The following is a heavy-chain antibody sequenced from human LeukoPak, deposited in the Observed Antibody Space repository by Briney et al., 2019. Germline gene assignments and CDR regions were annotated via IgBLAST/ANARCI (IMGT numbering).Heavy chain of an antibody. CDR3: ARMCSGGSCTADF. J-gene: IGHJ4*02. D-gene: IGHD2-15*01. CDR1: GGSFSGYY. CDR2: INHSGST. V-gene: IGHV4-34*01. Sequence: SETLSLTCAVYGGSFSGYYWSWIRQPPGKVLEWIGEINHSGSTNYNPSLKSRVTISVDTSKNQFSLKLSSVTAADTAVYYCARMCSGGSCTADFWGQGTLVTVSS.